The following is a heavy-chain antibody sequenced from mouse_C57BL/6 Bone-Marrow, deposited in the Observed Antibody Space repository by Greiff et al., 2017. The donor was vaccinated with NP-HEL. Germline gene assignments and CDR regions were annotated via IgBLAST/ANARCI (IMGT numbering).Heavy chain of an antibody. CDR2: IHPNSGST. J-gene: IGHJ1*03. V-gene: IGHV1-64*01. CDR3: AREDSTGTYWYFDV. D-gene: IGHD3-2*02. CDR1: GYTFTSYG. Sequence: QVQLQQPGAELVKPGASVKLSCKASGYTFTSYGMHWVKQRPGQGLEWIGMIHPNSGSTNYNEKFKSKATLTVDKSSSTAYMQLSSLTSEDSAVYYCAREDSTGTYWYFDVWGTGTTVTVAS.